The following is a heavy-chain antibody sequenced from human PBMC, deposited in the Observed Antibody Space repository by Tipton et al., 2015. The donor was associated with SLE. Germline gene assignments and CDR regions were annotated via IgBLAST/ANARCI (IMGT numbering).Heavy chain of an antibody. D-gene: IGHD1-7*01. CDR3: VRGVTGTVGGQ. J-gene: IGHJ1*01. V-gene: IGHV4-34*01. CDR2: LKDGGIT. Sequence: TLSLTCAVYGGSFSDYFWSWIRQPPGKGLEWIGELKDGGITNYNPSLKSRVTISVDTSKNQLSLKLTSVTAADTAVYHCVRGVTGTVGGQWGQGTLVTVSS. CDR1: GGSFSDYF.